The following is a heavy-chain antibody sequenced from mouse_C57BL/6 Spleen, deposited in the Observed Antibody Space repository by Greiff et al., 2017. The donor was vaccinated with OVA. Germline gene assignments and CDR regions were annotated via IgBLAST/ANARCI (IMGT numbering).Heavy chain of an antibody. J-gene: IGHJ1*03. CDR1: GYTFTNYW. V-gene: IGHV1-63*01. CDR2: IYPGGGYT. D-gene: IGHD5-1*01. CDR3: ARKVPHWYFDV. Sequence: QVQLQQSGAELVRPGTSVKMSCKASGYTFTNYWIGWAKQRPGHGLEWIGDIYPGGGYTKYNEKFKGKATLTADKSSITAYMQFRSLTSEDSAIYYCARKVPHWYFDVWGTGTTVTVSS.